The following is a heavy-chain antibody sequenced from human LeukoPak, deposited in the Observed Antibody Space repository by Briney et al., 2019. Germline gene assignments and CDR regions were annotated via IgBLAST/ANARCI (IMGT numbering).Heavy chain of an antibody. CDR1: GFTFSSYS. J-gene: IGHJ4*02. CDR3: ASLLAFHAPMPD. V-gene: IGHV3-21*01. D-gene: IGHD2-2*01. Sequence: PGGSLRLSCAASGFTFSSYSMNWVRQAPGKGLEWVSSISSSSSYLYYADSVKGRFTISRDNAKNSLYLQMNSLRAEDTAVYYCASLLAFHAPMPDWGQGTLVTVSS. CDR2: ISSSSSYL.